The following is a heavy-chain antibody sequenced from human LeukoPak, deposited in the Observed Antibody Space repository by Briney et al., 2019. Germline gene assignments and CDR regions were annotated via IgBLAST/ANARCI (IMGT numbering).Heavy chain of an antibody. CDR1: GFTVSSNY. J-gene: IGHJ4*02. CDR2: IYSDGNT. D-gene: IGHD6-13*01. Sequence: GGSLRLSCAASGFTVSSNYMSWVRQAPGKGLEWVAVIYSDGNTYYADSVKGRFTISRDISKNTLYLQMNSLRVEDTAVYYCAKDGMSMDSSWFDYWGQGTLVTVSS. CDR3: AKDGMSMDSSWFDY. V-gene: IGHV3-53*01.